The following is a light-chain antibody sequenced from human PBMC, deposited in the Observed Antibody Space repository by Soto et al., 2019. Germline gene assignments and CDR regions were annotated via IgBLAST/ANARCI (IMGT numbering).Light chain of an antibody. CDR2: GAS. Sequence: EIVLTQSPGTLSLSPGERATLSCRASQSVSSSYLAWSQQKPGQAPSLLIYGASSRATGIPDRFIGSGSGTDVTLTISRLEPEDLAVYYCQQYGSSPPLTFGGGTKVEIK. CDR3: QQYGSSPPLT. J-gene: IGKJ4*01. CDR1: QSVSSSY. V-gene: IGKV3-20*01.